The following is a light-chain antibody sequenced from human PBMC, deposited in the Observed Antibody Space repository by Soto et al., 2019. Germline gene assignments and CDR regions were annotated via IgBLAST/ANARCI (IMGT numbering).Light chain of an antibody. V-gene: IGLV2-8*01. Sequence: QSALTQPPSASGSPGQSVTISCTGTSSDVGTHGYASWYQQHAGKAPKLMIYDVTKRPLGVPDRFSGSKSANTASLTVSGLQAEDEADYYCMCYAGGNNWVFGGGTKVTVL. CDR1: SSDVGTHGY. CDR2: DVT. CDR3: MCYAGGNNWV. J-gene: IGLJ3*02.